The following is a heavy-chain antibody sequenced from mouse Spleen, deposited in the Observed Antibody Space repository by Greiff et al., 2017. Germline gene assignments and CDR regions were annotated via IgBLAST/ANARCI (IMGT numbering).Heavy chain of an antibody. CDR1: GFTFSDYY. J-gene: IGHJ1*01. Sequence: EVNVVESEGGLVQPGSSMKLSCTASGFTFSDYYMAWVRQVPEKGLEWVANINYDGSSTYYLDSLKSRFIISRDNAKNILYLQMSSLKSEDTATYYCARDGGTTDWYFDVWGAGTTVTVSS. CDR3: ARDGGTTDWYFDV. V-gene: IGHV5-16*01. D-gene: IGHD1-1*01. CDR2: INYDGSST.